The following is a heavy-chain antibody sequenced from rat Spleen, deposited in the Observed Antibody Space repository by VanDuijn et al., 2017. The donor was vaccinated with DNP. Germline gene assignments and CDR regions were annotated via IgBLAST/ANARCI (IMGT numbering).Heavy chain of an antibody. CDR1: GHSITNNYR. D-gene: IGHD1-1*01. CDR2: INSAGRI. Sequence: EVQLQESGPGLVTPSQSLSLTCSVTGHSITNNYRWNWLRKFPGNKLEWMGYINSAGRINYNPSLKSRISITRDTSKNQFFLQLNSITSEDTSTYDCASTQYSGDVNCFGYWGQGTLVTVSS. CDR3: ASTQYSGDVNCFGY. J-gene: IGHJ3*01. V-gene: IGHV3-3*01.